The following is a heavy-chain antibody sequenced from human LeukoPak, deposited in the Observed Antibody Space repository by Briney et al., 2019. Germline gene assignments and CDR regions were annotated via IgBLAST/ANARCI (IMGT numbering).Heavy chain of an antibody. CDR2: ISGSGGST. D-gene: IGHD6-13*01. J-gene: IGHJ4*02. Sequence: PGGSLRLSCAASGFTFSSYAMSWVRQAPGKGLEWVSAISGSGGSTYYADSVKGRFTVSRDNPKNTLYLQMNSLRAEDTAVYYCARDGPGGSSWYGPLDYWGQGTLVTVSS. CDR1: GFTFSSYA. CDR3: ARDGPGGSSWYGPLDY. V-gene: IGHV3-23*01.